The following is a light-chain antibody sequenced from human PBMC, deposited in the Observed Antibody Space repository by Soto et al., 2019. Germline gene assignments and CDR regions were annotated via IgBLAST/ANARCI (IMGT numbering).Light chain of an antibody. CDR3: LQYNNWPPETWT. CDR2: DSV. Sequence: TVVTQSPATLSASPGERATLSCRASQSVVTNVAWYQQKPGQAPRLLIHDSVTRATGVPDRFSGRGYGTDFTLTISSLQSEDFAVYFCLQYNNWPPETWTFGPGTKVEIK. J-gene: IGKJ1*01. CDR1: QSVVTN. V-gene: IGKV3-15*01.